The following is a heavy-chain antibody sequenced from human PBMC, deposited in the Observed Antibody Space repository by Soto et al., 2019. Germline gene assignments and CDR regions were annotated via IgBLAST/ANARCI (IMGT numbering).Heavy chain of an antibody. V-gene: IGHV3-33*01. CDR3: AREGQQLASFDY. CDR1: GFTFSSYG. J-gene: IGHJ4*02. D-gene: IGHD6-13*01. CDR2: IWYDGSNK. Sequence: GGSLRLSCAASGFTFSSYGMHWIRQAPGKGLEWVAVIWYDGSNKYYADSVKGRFTISRDNSKNTLYLQMNSLRAEDTAVYYCAREGQQLASFDYWGQGTLVTVSS.